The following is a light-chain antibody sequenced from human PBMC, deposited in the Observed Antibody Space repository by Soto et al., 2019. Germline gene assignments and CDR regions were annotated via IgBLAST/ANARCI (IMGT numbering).Light chain of an antibody. J-gene: IGKJ3*01. CDR2: GAS. Sequence: EIVLTQSPGTLSLSPREGATLSCRASQSVSTSYLAWYQQRPGQAPRLLIYGASNRATGVPDRFSGRGSGTDFTLTIIRLDPEVFAVYFCQQSARSPLTFGPGTKVDIK. V-gene: IGKV3-20*01. CDR3: QQSARSPLT. CDR1: QSVSTSY.